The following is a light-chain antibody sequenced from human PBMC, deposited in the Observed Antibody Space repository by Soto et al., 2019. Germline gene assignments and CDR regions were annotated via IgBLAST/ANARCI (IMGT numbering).Light chain of an antibody. J-gene: IGLJ1*01. CDR2: EVS. Sequence: QSALTQPPSASGSPGQSVTISCTGTSSDVGAYNYVSWYQQLPGKAPKLIIYEVSKRPSGVPDRFSGSKSGNTASLTVSGIQAEDEDDYYCTSYAGTYSFFYVFGTGTKLTVL. CDR1: SSDVGAYNY. V-gene: IGLV2-8*01. CDR3: TSYAGTYSFFYV.